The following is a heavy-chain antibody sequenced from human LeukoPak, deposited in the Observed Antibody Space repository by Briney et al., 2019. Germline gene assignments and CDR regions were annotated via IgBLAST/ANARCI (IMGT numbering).Heavy chain of an antibody. CDR1: GYTFTGYY. D-gene: IGHD5-18*01. CDR2: INANSGDT. V-gene: IGHV1-2*02. J-gene: IGHJ6*03. Sequence: ASVKVSCKASGYTFTGYYMHWVRQAPGQGFEWMGWINANSGDTNYAQKFQGRVTMTRDTSISTAYMELSGLRSDDTAVYYCARVLNTPMAIDYYMDVWGKGTTVTIS. CDR3: ARVLNTPMAIDYYMDV.